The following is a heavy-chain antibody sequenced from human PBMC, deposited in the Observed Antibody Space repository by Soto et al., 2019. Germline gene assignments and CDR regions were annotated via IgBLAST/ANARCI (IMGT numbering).Heavy chain of an antibody. V-gene: IGHV4-4*02. CDR3: ARGASGFLAWLAGTYYFDY. Sequence: QVQLQESGPGLVKPSGTLSLTCAVSGGSITSSNWWSWVRQPPGKGLEWIGEIYHSGSTNYNPSLKSRVTISVDKSKNQCSLKLCSGTAADTAVYYCARGASGFLAWLAGTYYFDYWGKGTLVTVSS. J-gene: IGHJ4*02. D-gene: IGHD3-3*01. CDR2: IYHSGST. CDR1: GGSITSSNW.